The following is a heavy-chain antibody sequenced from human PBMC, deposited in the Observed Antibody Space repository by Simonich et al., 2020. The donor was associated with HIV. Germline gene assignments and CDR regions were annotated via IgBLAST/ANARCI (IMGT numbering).Heavy chain of an antibody. J-gene: IGHJ1*01. CDR1: GGSFSGYY. CDR2: INNSGST. CDR3: ARLTAGGLGEYFQH. Sequence: QVQLQQWGAGLLKPSETLSLTCAVYGGSFSGYYWSWIRQPPWKGLEWIGKINNSGSTTYNPSLKSRVTISVDTSKNQFSLKLSSVTAADTAVYYCARLTAGGLGEYFQHWGQGTLVTVSS. V-gene: IGHV4-34*01. D-gene: IGHD6-13*01.